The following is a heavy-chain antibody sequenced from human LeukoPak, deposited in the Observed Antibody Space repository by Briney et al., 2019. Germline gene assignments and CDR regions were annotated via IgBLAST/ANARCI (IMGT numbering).Heavy chain of an antibody. CDR3: ATRSSGYQYYFDY. CDR2: IYPGDSDT. CDR1: GYNFTSYW. J-gene: IGHJ4*02. Sequence: GESLKISCKGSGYNFTSYWIGWVRQMPGKGLEWMGIIYPGDSDTRYSPSFQGQVTISADRSISTAYLQWSSLKASDTAMYYCATRSSGYQYYFDYWGQGTLVTVSS. V-gene: IGHV5-51*01. D-gene: IGHD3-22*01.